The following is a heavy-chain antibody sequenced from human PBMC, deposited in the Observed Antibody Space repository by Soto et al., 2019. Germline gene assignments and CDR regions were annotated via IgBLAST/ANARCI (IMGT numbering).Heavy chain of an antibody. V-gene: IGHV4-30-4*01. J-gene: IGHJ5*02. CDR3: ARERPDGARLDP. Sequence: SETLSLTCTVSGGSLSSGDYYWSWISQPPGKGLEWIGYIYHSGSTYYNPSLKSRVAISVDTSKNQFSLKLSSVTAADTAVYYCARERPDGARLDPWGQGTLVTVSS. CDR1: GGSLSSGDYY. D-gene: IGHD6-6*01. CDR2: IYHSGST.